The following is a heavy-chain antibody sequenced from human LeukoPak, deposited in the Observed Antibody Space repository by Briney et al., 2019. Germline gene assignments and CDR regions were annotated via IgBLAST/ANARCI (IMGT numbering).Heavy chain of an antibody. D-gene: IGHD2-2*02. CDR3: ASVIPSYGMDV. J-gene: IGHJ6*02. CDR2: INPSGGST. V-gene: IGHV1-46*01. Sequence: MGIINPSGGSTSYAQKFQGRVTMTRDTSTSTVYMELSSLRSEDTAVYYCASVIPSYGMDVWGQGTTVTVSS.